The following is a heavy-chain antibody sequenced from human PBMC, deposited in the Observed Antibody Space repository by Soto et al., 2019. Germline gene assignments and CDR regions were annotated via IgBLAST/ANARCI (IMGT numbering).Heavy chain of an antibody. J-gene: IGHJ6*02. CDR3: ATTLGPGIAVAEDYSYNYGLDV. CDR1: GGTFSDYG. D-gene: IGHD6-19*01. Sequence: QVQLAQSGAAVKRPGSSVGVSCKASGGTFSDYGISWVRQAPGQGLEWMGGIIPLFGTSGTANYAQRFQDRVIITADESTRSVYMELNSLESEDTAVYYCATTLGPGIAVAEDYSYNYGLDVWGPGTTVTVSS. CDR2: IIPLFGTSGTA. V-gene: IGHV1-69*01.